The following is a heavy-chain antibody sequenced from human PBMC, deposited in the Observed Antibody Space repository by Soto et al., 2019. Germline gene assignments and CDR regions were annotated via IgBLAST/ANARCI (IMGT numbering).Heavy chain of an antibody. J-gene: IGHJ3*01. CDR2: ILPFFGTS. CDR1: GGSFRREA. CDR3: ARGQEFGGNSDAFDV. Sequence: QVQLVQSGAEVKKPGSWVKVSCKASGGSFRREAINWVRQAPGQGPEWMGNILPFFGTSDYAQTFQCRVTVTADMSTTTVYMELSSLRVEDTAVYYCARGQEFGGNSDAFDVWGQGTMVIVSS. V-gene: IGHV1-69*14. D-gene: IGHD2-15*01.